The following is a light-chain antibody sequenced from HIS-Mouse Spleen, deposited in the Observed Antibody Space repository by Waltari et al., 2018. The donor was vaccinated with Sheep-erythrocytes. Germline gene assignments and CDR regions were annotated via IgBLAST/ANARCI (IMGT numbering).Light chain of an antibody. V-gene: IGLV2-23*01. CDR3: CSYAGSSTPWV. CDR2: EGR. Sequence: QSALTQPASVSGSPGQSITIPCLGTSSDVGSYNLVSWYQQPPGKAPILMIYEGRKRPSGVSNRFSGSKSGNTASLTISGLQAEDEADYYCCSYAGSSTPWVFGGGTKLTVL. CDR1: SSDVGSYNL. J-gene: IGLJ3*02.